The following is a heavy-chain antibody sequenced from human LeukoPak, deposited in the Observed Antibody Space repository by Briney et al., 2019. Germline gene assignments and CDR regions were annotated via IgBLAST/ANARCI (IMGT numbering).Heavy chain of an antibody. CDR1: GFTVSSNC. V-gene: IGHV3-53*04. CDR2: IYSGGST. J-gene: IGHJ4*02. CDR3: ARAPEWLIFDY. D-gene: IGHD6-19*01. Sequence: GGSLRLSCAASGFTVSSNCMSWARQAPGKGLEWVSVIYSGGSTYYADSVKGRFTISRHNSRNTLYLQMNSLRAEDTAVYYCARAPEWLIFDYWGQGTLVTVSS.